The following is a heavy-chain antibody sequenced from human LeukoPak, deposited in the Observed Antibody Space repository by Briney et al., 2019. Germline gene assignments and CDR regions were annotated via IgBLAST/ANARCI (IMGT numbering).Heavy chain of an antibody. V-gene: IGHV3-30*04. D-gene: IGHD4-17*01. CDR1: GFTFSSYA. Sequence: PGGSLRLSCAASGFTFSSYAMHWVRQAPGKGLEWVAVISYDGSNKYYADSVKGRFTISRDNSKNTLYLQMNSLRAEDTAVYYCARQRYYGDYGAFDIWGQGTMVTVSS. CDR3: ARQRYYGDYGAFDI. CDR2: ISYDGSNK. J-gene: IGHJ3*02.